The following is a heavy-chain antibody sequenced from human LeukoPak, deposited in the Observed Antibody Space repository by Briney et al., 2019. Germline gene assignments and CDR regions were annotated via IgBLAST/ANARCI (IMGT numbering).Heavy chain of an antibody. V-gene: IGHV4-59*01. D-gene: IGHD3-22*01. J-gene: IGHJ4*02. CDR3: ARVRDRSSYFYDLDY. CDR1: GGSISSYY. CDR2: IHYSGST. Sequence: SETLSLTCTVSGGSISSYYWSWIRQPPGKGLEWIGCIHYSGSTNYNPSLKSRLTISVDTSKNQFSLKLSSVAAADTAVYYCARVRDRSSYFYDLDYWGQGTLVTVSS.